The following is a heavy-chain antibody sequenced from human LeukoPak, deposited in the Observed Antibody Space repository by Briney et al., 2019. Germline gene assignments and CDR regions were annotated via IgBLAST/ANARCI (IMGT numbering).Heavy chain of an antibody. CDR2: INHSGST. Sequence: SETLSLTCAVYGGSFSGYYWSWIRQPPGKGLEWIGEINHSGSTNYNPSLKSRVTISVDTSKNQFSLKLSSVTAADTAVYYCARQNGGSWNYYYYMDVWGKGTTVTVSS. D-gene: IGHD1-26*01. V-gene: IGHV4-34*01. CDR3: ARQNGGSWNYYYYMDV. CDR1: GGSFSGYY. J-gene: IGHJ6*03.